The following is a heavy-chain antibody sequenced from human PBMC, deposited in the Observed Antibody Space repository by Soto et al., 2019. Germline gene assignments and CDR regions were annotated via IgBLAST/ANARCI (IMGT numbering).Heavy chain of an antibody. V-gene: IGHV1-8*01. D-gene: IGHD2-15*01. CDR1: GYTFTSYD. Sequence: ASVKVSCKASGYTFTSYDINWVRQATGQGLEWMGWMNPNSGNTGYAQKFQGRVTVTRNTSISTAYMELSSLRSEDTAVYYCARGPRYCSGGSCYIPFDYWGQGTLVTVSS. CDR3: ARGPRYCSGGSCYIPFDY. J-gene: IGHJ4*02. CDR2: MNPNSGNT.